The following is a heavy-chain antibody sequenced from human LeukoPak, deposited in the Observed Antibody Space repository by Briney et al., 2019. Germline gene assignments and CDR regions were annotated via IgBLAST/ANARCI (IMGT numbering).Heavy chain of an antibody. Sequence: ASVKVSCKASGYTFNSYAMNWVRQAPGKGLEWMGGFDPEDGETIYAQKFQGRVTMTEDTSTDTAYMELSSLRSEDTAVYYCARERIAEGFDPWGQGTLVTVSS. CDR2: FDPEDGET. J-gene: IGHJ5*02. D-gene: IGHD6-13*01. V-gene: IGHV1-24*01. CDR3: ARERIAEGFDP. CDR1: GYTFNSYA.